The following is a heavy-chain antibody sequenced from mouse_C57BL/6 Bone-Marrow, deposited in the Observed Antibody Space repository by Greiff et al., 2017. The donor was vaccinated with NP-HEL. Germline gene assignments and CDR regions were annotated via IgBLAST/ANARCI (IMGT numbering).Heavy chain of an antibody. J-gene: IGHJ3*01. CDR1: GFTFSDYY. CDR3: ARQDYYGYDGFAY. D-gene: IGHD2-2*01. V-gene: IGHV5-12*01. Sequence: EVQRVESGGGLVQPGGSLKLSCAASGFTFSDYYMYWVRQTPEKRLEWVAYISNGGGSTYYPDTVKGRFTISRDNAKNTLYLQMSRLKSEDTAMYYCARQDYYGYDGFAYWGQGTLVTVSA. CDR2: ISNGGGST.